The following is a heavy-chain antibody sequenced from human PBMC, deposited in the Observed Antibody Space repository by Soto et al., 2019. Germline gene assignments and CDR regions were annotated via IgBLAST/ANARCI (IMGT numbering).Heavy chain of an antibody. Sequence: ASVKVSCKASGYTFTSYGISWVRQAPGQGLEWMGWISAYNGNTNYAQKLQGRVTMTTDTSTSTAYMELRSLRSDDTAVYYCARPSGAETGTSFWYFDLWGRGTLVTVSS. D-gene: IGHD1-7*01. CDR1: GYTFTSYG. V-gene: IGHV1-18*01. CDR3: ARPSGAETGTSFWYFDL. J-gene: IGHJ2*01. CDR2: ISAYNGNT.